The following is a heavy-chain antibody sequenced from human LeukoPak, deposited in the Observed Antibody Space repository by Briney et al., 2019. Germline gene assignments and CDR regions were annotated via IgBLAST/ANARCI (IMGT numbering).Heavy chain of an antibody. CDR1: GYTFTGYY. D-gene: IGHD3-10*01. V-gene: IGHV1-46*01. Sequence: ASVKVSCKASGYTFTGYYMHWVRQAPGQGLEWMGIINPSGGSTSYAQKFQGRVTMTRDMSTSTVYMELSSLRSEDTAVYYCARGTGLLWPSTDAFDIWGQGTMVTVSS. J-gene: IGHJ3*02. CDR2: INPSGGST. CDR3: ARGTGLLWPSTDAFDI.